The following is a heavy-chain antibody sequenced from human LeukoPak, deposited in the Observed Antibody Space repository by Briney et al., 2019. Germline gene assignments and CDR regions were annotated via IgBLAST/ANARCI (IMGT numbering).Heavy chain of an antibody. CDR1: GFTFSSYG. D-gene: IGHD4-11*01. CDR2: IRYDGSNK. CDR3: AKTTMTTGRYFDY. V-gene: IGHV3-30*02. Sequence: GGSLRLSCAASGFTFSSYGMHWVRQAPGKGLEWVAFIRYDGSNKYYADSVKGRFTISRDNSKNTLYLQMNSLRAEDTAVYYCAKTTMTTGRYFDYWGQGTLVTVSS. J-gene: IGHJ4*02.